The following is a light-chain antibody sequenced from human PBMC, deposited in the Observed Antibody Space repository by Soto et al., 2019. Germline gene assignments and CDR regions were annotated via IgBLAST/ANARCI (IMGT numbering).Light chain of an antibody. V-gene: IGKV3-20*01. Sequence: EIVLTQSPGPLSLSPGERATLSCMSSQTVSSSFLAWYQQRPGQAPRLLIYVASSRATGIPDRFSGSGSGTEFTLTISSLQSEDFAIYYCQQYNNWPPITLGQGTRLEIK. J-gene: IGKJ5*01. CDR2: VAS. CDR3: QQYNNWPPIT. CDR1: QTVSSSF.